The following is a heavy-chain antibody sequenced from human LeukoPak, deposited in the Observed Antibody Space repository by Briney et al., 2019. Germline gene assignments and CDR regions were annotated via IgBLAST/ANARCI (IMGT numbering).Heavy chain of an antibody. J-gene: IGHJ4*02. Sequence: GGSLRLSCAASGFTFDDYGMSWVRQAPGKGLEWISGINWNGGSTGYADSWKGRFTISRDNAKNSLCLQMNSLRAEDTALYYCARVRGGDYYFDYWGQGTLVTVSS. CDR2: INWNGGST. CDR1: GFTFDDYG. CDR3: ARVRGGDYYFDY. V-gene: IGHV3-20*04. D-gene: IGHD2-21*02.